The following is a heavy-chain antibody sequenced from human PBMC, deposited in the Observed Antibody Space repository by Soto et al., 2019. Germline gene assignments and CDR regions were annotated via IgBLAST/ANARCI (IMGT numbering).Heavy chain of an antibody. CDR1: GFTFSSYA. V-gene: IGHV3-23*01. D-gene: IGHD2-8*01. CDR3: ARNLEGVLMVYVLFDY. Sequence: EVQLLESGGGLVQPGGSLRLSCAASGFTFSSYAMSWVRQAPGKGLEWVSAISGSGGSTYYADSVKGRFTISRDNSKNTLYLQMNSLRAEDTAVYYCARNLEGVLMVYVLFDYWGPGTLVTVSS. J-gene: IGHJ4*02. CDR2: ISGSGGST.